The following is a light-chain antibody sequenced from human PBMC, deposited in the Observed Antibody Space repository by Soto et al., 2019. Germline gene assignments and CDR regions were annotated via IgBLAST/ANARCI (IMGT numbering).Light chain of an antibody. J-gene: IGKJ4*01. CDR1: QTITPTF. CDR2: GAS. Sequence: EIVLTQSPGTLSLSPGERATLSCRASQTITPTFLAWDQQKPGQAPRLLIFGASSRATDIPDRFSGSGSGTDFNLTINKLEPEDFAVYYCQQFGVSPAFGGGTKVEI. V-gene: IGKV3-20*01. CDR3: QQFGVSPA.